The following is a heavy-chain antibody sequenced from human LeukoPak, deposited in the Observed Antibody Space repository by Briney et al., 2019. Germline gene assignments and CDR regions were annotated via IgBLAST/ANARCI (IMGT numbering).Heavy chain of an antibody. CDR2: INPNSGGT. CDR3: ARDDELDFRFDY. Sequence: ASVKVSCKASGYTFTGYYMHWVRQAPGQGLEWMGRINPNSGGTNYAQKFQGRVTMTRDTSISTAYMGLSRLRSDDTAVYYCARDDELDFRFDYWGQGTLVTVSS. J-gene: IGHJ4*02. CDR1: GYTFTGYY. D-gene: IGHD6-13*01. V-gene: IGHV1-2*06.